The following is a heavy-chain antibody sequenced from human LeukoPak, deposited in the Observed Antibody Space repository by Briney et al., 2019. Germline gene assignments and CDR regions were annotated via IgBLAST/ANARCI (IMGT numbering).Heavy chain of an antibody. CDR1: GGSISSYY. J-gene: IGHJ3*02. CDR2: IYTSGST. Sequence: KSSETLSLTCTVSGGSISSYYWRWIRQPAGKGLEWIGRIYTSGSTNYNPSLKSRVTMSVDTSKNQFSLKLSSVTAADTAVYYCARDTYYYDSSGYWPAFDIWGQGTMVTVSS. CDR3: ARDTYYYDSSGYWPAFDI. D-gene: IGHD3-22*01. V-gene: IGHV4-4*07.